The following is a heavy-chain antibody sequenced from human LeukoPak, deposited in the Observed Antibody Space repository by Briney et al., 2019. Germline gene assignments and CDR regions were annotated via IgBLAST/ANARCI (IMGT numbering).Heavy chain of an antibody. Sequence: GGSLRLSCAASGFTFSSYSMNWVRQAPGKGLEWVSYISSSSSTIYYADSVKGRFTISRDNAKNSLYLQMDSLRAEDTAVYYCARESYSSGWSYYFDYWGQGTLVTVSS. D-gene: IGHD6-19*01. J-gene: IGHJ4*02. CDR3: ARESYSSGWSYYFDY. CDR2: ISSSSSTI. V-gene: IGHV3-48*04. CDR1: GFTFSSYS.